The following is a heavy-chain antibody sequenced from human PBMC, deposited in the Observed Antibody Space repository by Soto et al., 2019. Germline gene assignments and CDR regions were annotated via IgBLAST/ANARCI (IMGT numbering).Heavy chain of an antibody. V-gene: IGHV4-34*01. CDR1: GVSFCGYY. D-gene: IGHD2-15*01. CDR3: ARGRRTGYCYGASCCHSLL. CDR2: ISHSGIA. Sequence: SETLSLTCAVSGVSFCGYYWNWVRQPPGKGLEWIGEISHSGIAIHNPSLKSRVTLSVDTSKNQFSLALSSVTAADTAMYYCARGRRTGYCYGASCCHSLLWGRGALITVSS. J-gene: IGHJ4*02.